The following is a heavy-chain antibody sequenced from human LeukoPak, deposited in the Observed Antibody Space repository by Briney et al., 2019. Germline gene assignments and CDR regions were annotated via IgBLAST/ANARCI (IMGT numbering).Heavy chain of an antibody. CDR3: ARAGIAAAGTLDY. D-gene: IGHD6-13*01. CDR2: IIPIFGTA. V-gene: IGHV1-69*13. CDR1: GGTLSSYA. J-gene: IGHJ4*02. Sequence: SVKVSCKASGGTLSSYAISWVRQAPGQGLEWMGGIIPIFGTANYAQKFQGRVTITADESTSTAYMELSSLRSEDTAVYYCARAGIAAAGTLDYWGQGTLVTVSS.